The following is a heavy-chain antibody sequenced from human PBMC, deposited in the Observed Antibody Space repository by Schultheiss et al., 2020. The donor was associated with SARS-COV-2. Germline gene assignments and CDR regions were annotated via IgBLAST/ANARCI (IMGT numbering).Heavy chain of an antibody. V-gene: IGHV4-39*07. CDR3: AIIQWYKYFDS. CDR1: GGSISRSGYY. CDR2: MFYTDTT. D-gene: IGHD1-1*01. J-gene: IGHJ5*01. Sequence: SETLSLTCTVSGGSISRSGYYWGWIRQSPGKGLEWIGSMFYTDTTYYNPPLKSRVTISADTSKNQFSLKLSSVTAADTAVYYCAIIQWYKYFDSWGRGILVTVSS.